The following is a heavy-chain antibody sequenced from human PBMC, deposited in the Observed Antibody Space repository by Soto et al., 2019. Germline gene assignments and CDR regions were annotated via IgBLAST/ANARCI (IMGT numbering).Heavy chain of an antibody. V-gene: IGHV2-5*02. CDR1: GFSLSRTRMA. CDR3: AHIVVAGLGYYFDY. J-gene: IGHJ4*02. CDR2: IYWDDDK. D-gene: IGHD6-19*01. Sequence: QITLKESGPTLVKPTQTLTLTCTFSGFSLSRTRMAVGWIRQPPGKALEWLALIYWDDDKRYSPFLKSRLTITKDTSKNQVVLTMSNMDPVDTARYYCAHIVVAGLGYYFDYWGQGTLVTVSS.